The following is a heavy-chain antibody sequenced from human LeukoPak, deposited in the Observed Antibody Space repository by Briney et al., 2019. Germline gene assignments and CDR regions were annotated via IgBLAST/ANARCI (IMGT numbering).Heavy chain of an antibody. D-gene: IGHD1-1*01. V-gene: IGHV4-34*01. CDR1: GGSFSGYY. CDR3: ARGIGTTGTTWYNWFDP. J-gene: IGHJ5*02. Sequence: PSETLSLTCAVYGGSFSGYYWSWIRQPPGKGLEWIGEINHCGSTNCNPSLKSRVTISVDTSKNQFSLKLSSVTAADTAVYYCARGIGTTGTTWYNWFDPWGQGTLVTVSS. CDR2: INHCGST.